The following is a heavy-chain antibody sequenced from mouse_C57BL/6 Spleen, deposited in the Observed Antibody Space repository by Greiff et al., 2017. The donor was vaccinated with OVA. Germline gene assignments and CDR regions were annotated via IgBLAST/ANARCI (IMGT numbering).Heavy chain of an antibody. J-gene: IGHJ4*01. Sequence: EVQLQQSGPELVKPGDSVKISCKASGYSFTGYFMNWVMQSHGKSLEWIGRINPYNGDTFYNQKFKGKATLTVDKSSSTAHMELRSLTSEDSAVYYCARDYYGYDVPRYAMDYWGQGTSVTVSS. CDR1: GYSFTGYF. CDR3: ARDYYGYDVPRYAMDY. D-gene: IGHD2-2*01. V-gene: IGHV1-20*01. CDR2: INPYNGDT.